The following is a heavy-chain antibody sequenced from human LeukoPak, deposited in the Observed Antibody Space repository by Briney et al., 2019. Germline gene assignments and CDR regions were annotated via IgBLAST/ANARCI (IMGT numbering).Heavy chain of an antibody. Sequence: SETLSLTCTVSGGSISSYYWSWIRQPPGKGLEWIGYIYYSGSTNYNPSLKSRVTISVDTSKNQFSLKLSSVTAADTAVYYCAAADYTLSMDVWGQGTTVTVSS. J-gene: IGHJ6*02. D-gene: IGHD6-13*01. CDR1: GGSISSYY. CDR2: IYYSGST. V-gene: IGHV4-59*08. CDR3: AAADYTLSMDV.